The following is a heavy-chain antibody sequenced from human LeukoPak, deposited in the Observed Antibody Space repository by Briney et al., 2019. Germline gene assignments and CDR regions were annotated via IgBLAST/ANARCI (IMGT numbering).Heavy chain of an antibody. J-gene: IGHJ3*02. Sequence: PSETLSLTCTVSAGSISSSDHYWGWIRQPPGKGLEWIGSIYYNGDTYYSPSLKSRVTISVDTSRNQFALKLNSVTAADTAVYFCARHRLEEDTFDIWGQGTKVTVAS. CDR1: AGSISSSDHY. CDR2: IYYNGDT. CDR3: ARHRLEEDTFDI. D-gene: IGHD3-3*01. V-gene: IGHV4-39*01.